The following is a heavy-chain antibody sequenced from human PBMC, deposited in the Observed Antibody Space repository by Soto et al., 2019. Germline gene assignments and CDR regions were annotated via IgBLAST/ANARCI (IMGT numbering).Heavy chain of an antibody. J-gene: IGHJ6*02. CDR3: ESATRHYYYYYGMDV. V-gene: IGHV3-11*01. Sequence: GGSLRLSCAASGFTFSDYYMSWIRQAPGKGLEWVSYISSSGSTIYYADSVKGRFTISRDNAKNSLYLQMNSLRAEDTAVYYCESATRHYYYYYGMDVWGQGPTVTVS. CDR2: ISSSGSTI. CDR1: GFTFSDYY.